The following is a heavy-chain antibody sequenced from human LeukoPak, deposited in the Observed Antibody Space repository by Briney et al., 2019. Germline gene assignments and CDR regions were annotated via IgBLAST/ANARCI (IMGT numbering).Heavy chain of an antibody. J-gene: IGHJ4*02. CDR2: IIPTLGVG. CDR1: GGTFISYA. D-gene: IGHD3/OR15-3a*01. CDR3: ARLDWGF. V-gene: IGHV1-69*04. Sequence: SVKVSCKASGGTFISYAISWVRQAPGQGLEWMGRIIPTLGVGNYAQKFQGRVTITADKSTSTVYMELTSLTSEDTAVYFCARLDWGFWGQGTLVTVSS.